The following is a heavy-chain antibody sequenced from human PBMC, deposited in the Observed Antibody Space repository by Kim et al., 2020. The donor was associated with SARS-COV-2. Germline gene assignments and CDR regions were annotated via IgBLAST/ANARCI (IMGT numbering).Heavy chain of an antibody. CDR2: IYYSGST. CDR1: GGSISSYY. Sequence: SETLSLTCTVSGGSISSYYWSWIRQPPGKGLEWIGYIYYSGSTNYNPSLKSRVTISVDTSKNQFSLKLSSVTAADTAVYYCAREQAVVVPAAIPHTIFGVVNYYYYYYMDVWGKGTTVTVSS. J-gene: IGHJ6*03. V-gene: IGHV4-59*01. D-gene: IGHD2-2*01. CDR3: AREQAVVVPAAIPHTIFGVVNYYYYYYMDV.